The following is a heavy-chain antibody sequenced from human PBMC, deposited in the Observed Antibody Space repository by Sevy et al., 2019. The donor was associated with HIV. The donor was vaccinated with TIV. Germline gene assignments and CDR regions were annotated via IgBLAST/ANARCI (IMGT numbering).Heavy chain of an antibody. J-gene: IGHJ4*02. CDR3: TRDSGGRPRRITMIVVVIPMFDY. Sequence: GGSLRLSCAASGFTFSSYAMSWVRQAPGKGLEWVSAISGSGGSTYYADSVKGRFTISRDNSKNTLYLQMNSLRAEDTAVYYCTRDSGGRPRRITMIVVVIPMFDYWGQGTLVTVSS. CDR1: GFTFSSYA. CDR2: ISGSGGST. V-gene: IGHV3-23*01. D-gene: IGHD3-22*01.